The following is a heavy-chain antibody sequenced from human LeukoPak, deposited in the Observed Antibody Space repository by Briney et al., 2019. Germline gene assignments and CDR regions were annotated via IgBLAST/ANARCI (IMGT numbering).Heavy chain of an antibody. CDR2: INTNTGNP. CDR1: GYTFTSYA. D-gene: IGHD5-18*01. CDR3: ARVAAAGGYSYGYSVDYYYYGMDV. V-gene: IGHV7-4-1*02. Sequence: ASVKVSCKASGYTFTSYAMNWVRQAPGQGLEWMGWINTNTGNPTYAQGFTGRFVFSLDTSVSTAYLQISSLKAEDTAVYYCARVAAAGGYSYGYSVDYYYYGMDVWGQGTTVTVSS. J-gene: IGHJ6*02.